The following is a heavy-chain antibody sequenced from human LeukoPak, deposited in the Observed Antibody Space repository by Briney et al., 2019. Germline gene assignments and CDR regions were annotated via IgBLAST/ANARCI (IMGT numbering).Heavy chain of an antibody. V-gene: IGHV3-11*06. CDR3: ARGGPRWLQSPVDY. D-gene: IGHD5-24*01. CDR2: ISSSSGYT. Sequence: KPSETLSLTCTVSGGAISGYYWSWIRQAPGKGLEWVSYISSSSGYTSYADSVKGRFTISRDNAKNSLYLQMNSLRAEDTAVYYCARGGPRWLQSPVDYWGQGTLVTVSS. J-gene: IGHJ4*02. CDR1: GGAISGYY.